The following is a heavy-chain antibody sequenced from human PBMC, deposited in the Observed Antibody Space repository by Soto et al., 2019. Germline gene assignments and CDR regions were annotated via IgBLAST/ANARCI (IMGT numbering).Heavy chain of an antibody. CDR1: GGSVTSANYY. Sequence: QVQLQESGPGLVKPSQTLSLTCTVSGGSVTSANYYCNWVSQLTGKGLEWIGYNQYTGNPFYNPSLKSRVSISVDTSKNQVSLKLSSVTAADTAVYYCATGDLTAGELFFGYWGPGILVTV. J-gene: IGHJ4*02. CDR3: ATGDLTAGELFFGY. CDR2: NQYTGNP. V-gene: IGHV4-31*03. D-gene: IGHD3-10*01.